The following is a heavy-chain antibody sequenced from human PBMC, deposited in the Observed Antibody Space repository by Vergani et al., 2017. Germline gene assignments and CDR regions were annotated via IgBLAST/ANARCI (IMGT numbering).Heavy chain of an antibody. Sequence: EVQLVQSGAEVKKPGESLKISCKGSGYSFTSYWIGWVRQMPGKGLEWMGIIYPGDSDTRYSPSFQGQVTISAEKSISTAYLQWSSLKASDTAMYYCAGHSTYCSGGSCYSNVQGYYYYMDVWGKGTTVTVSS. CDR2: IYPGDSDT. CDR1: GYSFTSYW. V-gene: IGHV5-51*01. D-gene: IGHD2-15*01. J-gene: IGHJ6*03. CDR3: AGHSTYCSGGSCYSNVQGYYYYMDV.